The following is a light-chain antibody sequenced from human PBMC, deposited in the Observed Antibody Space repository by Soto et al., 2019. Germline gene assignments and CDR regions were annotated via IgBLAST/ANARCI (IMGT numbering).Light chain of an antibody. V-gene: IGLV2-11*01. CDR3: TSYTSSSTDADVV. Sequence: QSVLTQPHSVSGSPGQSVTISCTGTNSDVGRYNSVSWYQQLPGKAPKIIISAVRQRPSGVPDRFSGSKSGNTASLTISGLQAEDEADYYCTSYTSSSTDADVVFGGGTKLTVL. J-gene: IGLJ2*01. CDR1: NSDVGRYNS. CDR2: AVR.